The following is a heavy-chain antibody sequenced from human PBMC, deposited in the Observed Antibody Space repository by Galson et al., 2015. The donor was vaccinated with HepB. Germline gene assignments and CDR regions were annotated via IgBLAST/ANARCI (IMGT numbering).Heavy chain of an antibody. V-gene: IGHV3-11*06. CDR1: GFTFSDYY. D-gene: IGHD5-12*01. J-gene: IGHJ5*02. Sequence: SLRLSCAASGFTFSDYYMSWIRQSTGKGLEWVSFISSHSSYTTYADSVRGRFTISRDNAKNSLYLQMNSLRAEDTAVYFCARAPPVGGSGYGRDNWFDPWGQGTLVTVSS. CDR3: ARAPPVGGSGYGRDNWFDP. CDR2: ISSHSSYT.